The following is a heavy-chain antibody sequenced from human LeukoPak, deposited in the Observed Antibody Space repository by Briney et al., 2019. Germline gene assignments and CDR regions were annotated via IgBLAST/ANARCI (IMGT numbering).Heavy chain of an antibody. CDR3: AKPGYCSSATSCLNWFDP. CDR1: GFTFSRNA. V-gene: IGHV3-30*18. Sequence: PGGSLRLSCVASGFTFSRNAMHWVRQAAGQGPEWVAIISYDGSDKYYADSVKGRFTISRDNSKNTLYLQMNSLSSEDTAVYYCAKPGYCSSATSCLNWFDPWGQGTLVTVSS. CDR2: ISYDGSDK. D-gene: IGHD2-8*02. J-gene: IGHJ5*02.